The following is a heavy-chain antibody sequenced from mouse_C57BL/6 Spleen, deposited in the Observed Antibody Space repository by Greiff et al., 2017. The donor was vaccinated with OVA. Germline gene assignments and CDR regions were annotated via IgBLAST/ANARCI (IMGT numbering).Heavy chain of an antibody. CDR2: ISYDGSN. CDR3: ASYYGSSTRYFDV. CDR1: GYSITSGYY. J-gene: IGHJ1*03. V-gene: IGHV3-6*01. D-gene: IGHD1-1*01. Sequence: EVKLLESGPGLVKPSQSLSLTCSVTGYSITSGYYWNWIRQFPGNKLEWMGYISYDGSNNYNPSLKNRISITRDTSKNQFFLKLNSVTTEDTATYYCASYYGSSTRYFDVWGTGTTVTVSS.